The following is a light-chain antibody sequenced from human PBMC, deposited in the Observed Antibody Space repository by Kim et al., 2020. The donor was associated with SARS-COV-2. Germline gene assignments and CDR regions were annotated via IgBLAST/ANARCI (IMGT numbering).Light chain of an antibody. CDR2: NKD. CDR3: NSRDTSGNLWV. V-gene: IGLV3-19*01. J-gene: IGLJ3*02. CDR1: SLRNYH. Sequence: SSELTQDPAVSVALGQTVRITCQGNSLRNYHASWYQQRPGQAPVLVIYNKDNRSSGIPDRFSGSSSVDTASLTITGARAEDEADYYCNSRDTSGNLWVFGGGTKLTVL.